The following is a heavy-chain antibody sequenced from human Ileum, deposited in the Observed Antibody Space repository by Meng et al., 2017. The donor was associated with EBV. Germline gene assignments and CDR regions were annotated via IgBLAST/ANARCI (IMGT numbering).Heavy chain of an antibody. CDR1: GGCLSVDY. J-gene: IGHJ4*02. CDR2: IIHGGSP. CDR3: ARRPTGIDY. D-gene: IGHD2-8*02. Sequence: ELRQWGAGLLKPSETLSLTCAVNGGCLSVDYWNWIRQPPGKGLEWIGEIIHGGSPSYNPSLKSRVTISIDTSKNQLSLMLSSVTAADTAVYYCARRPTGIDYWGQGTLVTVSS. V-gene: IGHV4-34*12.